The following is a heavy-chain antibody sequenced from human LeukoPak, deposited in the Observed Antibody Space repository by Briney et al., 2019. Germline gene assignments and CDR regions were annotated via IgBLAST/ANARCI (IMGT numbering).Heavy chain of an antibody. Sequence: SETLSLTCTVSGGSISSHYWSWIRQPPGKGLEWVGYIYYSGNTKYNPSLKSRVTISVDTSNNQFSLKLSSVTAADTAVYYCARGPTGSASSGYNAFDPWGQGTMVTVSS. D-gene: IGHD3-22*01. J-gene: IGHJ3*01. CDR3: ARGPTGSASSGYNAFDP. CDR2: IYYSGNT. V-gene: IGHV4-59*11. CDR1: GGSISSHY.